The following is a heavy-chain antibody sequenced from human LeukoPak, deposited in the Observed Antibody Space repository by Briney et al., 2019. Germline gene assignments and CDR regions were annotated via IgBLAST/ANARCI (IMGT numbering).Heavy chain of an antibody. CDR1: GFTFSSYE. CDR2: ISSSGRTI. J-gene: IGHJ6*02. Sequence: GGSLRLSCAASGFTFSSYEFNWVRQAPGKGLEWVSYISSSGRTIFYADSVKGRFTISRDNAKNSMYLQMNSLRVEDTAVMYCARDGMRATYRQDARDYGKDLWGPGTTVTVSS. V-gene: IGHV3-48*03. CDR3: ARDGMRATYRQDARDYGKDL. D-gene: IGHD3-16*02.